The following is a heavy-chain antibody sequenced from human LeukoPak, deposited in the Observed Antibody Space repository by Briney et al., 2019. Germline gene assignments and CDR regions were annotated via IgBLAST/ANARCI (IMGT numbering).Heavy chain of an antibody. J-gene: IGHJ4*02. CDR3: ARSGYYFYFDN. D-gene: IGHD3-22*01. Sequence: PSETLSLTCNVSDDSISSSSYYWGWIRQPPGKGLEWIGSIYSSGSTYYNASLKSRVTISVDTSKNQFSLKLTPVTAADTAVYYCARSGYYFYFDNWGQGTLVTVSS. V-gene: IGHV4-39*01. CDR2: IYSSGST. CDR1: DDSISSSSYY.